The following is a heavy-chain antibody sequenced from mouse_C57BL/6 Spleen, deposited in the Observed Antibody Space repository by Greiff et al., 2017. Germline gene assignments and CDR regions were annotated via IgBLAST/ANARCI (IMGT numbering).Heavy chain of an antibody. Sequence: EVKLMESGGGLVQPGGSLSLSCAASGFTFTDYYMSWVRQPPGKALEWLGFIRNKANGYTTEYSASVKGRFTISRYNSQSILYLQMNALRAEDSATYYCARYYSNPYWYFDVWGTGTTVTVSS. V-gene: IGHV7-3*01. CDR3: ARYYSNPYWYFDV. CDR1: GFTFTDYY. J-gene: IGHJ1*03. CDR2: IRNKANGYTT. D-gene: IGHD2-5*01.